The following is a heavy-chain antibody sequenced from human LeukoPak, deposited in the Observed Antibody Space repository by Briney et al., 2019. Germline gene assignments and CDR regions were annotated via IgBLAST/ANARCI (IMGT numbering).Heavy chain of an antibody. CDR2: ISAYNGNT. CDR3: ARDHTHQWLGYDAFDI. Sequence: ASVKVSCKASGYTFTSYGISWVRQAPGQGLEWMGWISAYNGNTNYAQKLQGRVTMTTDTSTSTAYMELRSLRSDDTAVYYCARDHTHQWLGYDAFDIWGQGTMVTVSS. CDR1: GYTFTSYG. D-gene: IGHD6-19*01. V-gene: IGHV1-18*01. J-gene: IGHJ3*02.